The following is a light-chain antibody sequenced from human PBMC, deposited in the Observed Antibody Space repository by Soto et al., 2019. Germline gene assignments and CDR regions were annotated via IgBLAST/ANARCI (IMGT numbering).Light chain of an antibody. CDR2: EVS. J-gene: IGLJ1*01. Sequence: QSALTQPASVSGSPGQSITISCTGTSSVVGSYNLVSWYQQHPGKAPKLMIYEVSKRPSGVSNRFSGSKSGNTASLTISGLQAEDEADYYCCSYAGSSFYVFGNGTKVTVL. CDR3: CSYAGSSFYV. CDR1: SSVVGSYNL. V-gene: IGLV2-23*02.